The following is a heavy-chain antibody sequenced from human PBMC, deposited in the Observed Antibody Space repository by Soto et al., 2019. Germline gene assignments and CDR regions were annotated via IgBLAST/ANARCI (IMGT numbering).Heavy chain of an antibody. CDR2: IRNSGGSA. CDR1: GFTFRSYA. J-gene: IGHJ5*01. D-gene: IGHD2-21*02. V-gene: IGHV3-23*01. Sequence: EVQLLESGGGLVQPGGSLRLSCAASGFTFRSYAMSWVRQASGKGLEWVSIIRNSGGSAYYADAVKGRFTTSRDNSKNTLYRQMNSLRAEDTAVYYCAKCPSDTDCYGTRFDSWGQGTLVTVSS. CDR3: AKCPSDTDCYGTRFDS.